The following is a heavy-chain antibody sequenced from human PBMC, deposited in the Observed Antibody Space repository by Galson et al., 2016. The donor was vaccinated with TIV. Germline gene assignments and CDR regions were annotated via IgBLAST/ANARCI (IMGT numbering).Heavy chain of an antibody. Sequence: LRLSCAASGFNFSTYTMNWVCQAPGKGLEWVASISGSSRDKFNADSVRGRFTFSRDNAKNSLYLQMNSLRAEDTAVYFCARERGTDYGDYLGIYYFYGMDVWGLGTTVTVSS. D-gene: IGHD4-17*01. CDR1: GFNFSTYT. V-gene: IGHV3-21*01. CDR2: ISGSSRDK. J-gene: IGHJ6*02. CDR3: ARERGTDYGDYLGIYYFYGMDV.